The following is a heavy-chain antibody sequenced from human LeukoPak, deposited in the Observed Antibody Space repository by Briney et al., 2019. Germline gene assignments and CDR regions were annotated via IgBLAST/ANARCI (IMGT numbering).Heavy chain of an antibody. CDR1: GYTFTSYY. D-gene: IGHD3-3*01. Sequence: ASVKVSCKASGYTFTSYYMHWVRQAPGQGLEWMGIINPSGGSTSYAQKFQGRVTMTRDTSTSTVYMELSSLRSEDTAVYYCAREEKDYDFWSGHAFDIWGQGTMVTVSS. V-gene: IGHV1-46*01. CDR3: AREEKDYDFWSGHAFDI. J-gene: IGHJ3*02. CDR2: INPSGGST.